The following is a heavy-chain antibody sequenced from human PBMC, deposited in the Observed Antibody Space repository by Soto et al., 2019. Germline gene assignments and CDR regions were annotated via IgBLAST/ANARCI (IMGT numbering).Heavy chain of an antibody. CDR1: GFTFSSYG. CDR3: AKDSPVCCGFDY. CDR2: ISYDGSNK. J-gene: IGHJ4*02. V-gene: IGHV3-30*18. Sequence: SGGSLRLSCAASGFTFSSYGMHWVRQAPGKGLEWVAVISYDGSNKYYADSVKGRFTISRDNSKNTLYLQMNSLRAEDTAVYYCAKDSPVCCGFDYWGQGTLVPVSS. D-gene: IGHD2-8*01.